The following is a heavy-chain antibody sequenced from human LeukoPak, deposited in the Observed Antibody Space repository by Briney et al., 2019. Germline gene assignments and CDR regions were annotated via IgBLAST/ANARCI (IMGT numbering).Heavy chain of an antibody. V-gene: IGHV4-59*01. CDR1: GGSISSYY. CDR3: ARGPYSSSWYEIDY. D-gene: IGHD6-13*01. CDR2: IYYSGST. J-gene: IGHJ4*02. Sequence: PSETLSLTCTVSGGSISSYYWSWIRQPPGKGQEWIGYIYYSGSTNYNPSLKSRVTISVDTSKNQFSLKLSSVTAADTAVYYCARGPYSSSWYEIDYWGQGTLVTVSS.